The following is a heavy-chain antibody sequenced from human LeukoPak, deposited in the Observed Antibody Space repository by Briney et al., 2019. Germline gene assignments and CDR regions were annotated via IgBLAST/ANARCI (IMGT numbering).Heavy chain of an antibody. CDR2: ISSSGSTI. D-gene: IGHD5-18*01. J-gene: IGHJ6*04. CDR3: ARADVDTAMVDNTLVLVGMDV. V-gene: IGHV3-11*04. Sequence: LSLTCTVSGGSISSSRDYWGWIRQAPGKGLEWVSYISSSGSTIYYADSVKGRFTISRDNAKNSLFLQMNSLRAEDTAVYYCARADVDTAMVDNTLVLVGMDVWGKGTTVTVSS. CDR1: GGSISSSRDY.